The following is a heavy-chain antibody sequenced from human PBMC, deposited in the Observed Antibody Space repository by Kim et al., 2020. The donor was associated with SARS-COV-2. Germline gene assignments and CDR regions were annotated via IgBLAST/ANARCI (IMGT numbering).Heavy chain of an antibody. CDR3: ARDRVVPEYYYYGMDV. J-gene: IGHJ6*02. D-gene: IGHD2-2*01. V-gene: IGHV1-18*01. CDR1: GYTFTSYG. CDR2: ISAYNGNT. Sequence: ASVKVSCKASGYTFTSYGISWVRQAPGQGLEWMGWISAYNGNTNYAQKLQGRVTMTTDTSTSTAYMELRSLRSDDTAVYYCARDRVVPEYYYYGMDVWGQGTTVTVSS.